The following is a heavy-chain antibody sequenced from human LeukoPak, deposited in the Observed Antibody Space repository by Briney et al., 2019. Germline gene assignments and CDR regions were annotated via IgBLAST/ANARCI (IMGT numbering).Heavy chain of an antibody. CDR1: GYTLSSHD. D-gene: IGHD2-8*01. CDR2: INVAGNT. J-gene: IGHJ2*01. V-gene: IGHV3-13*01. CDR3: AREPDVYGSWYFDL. Sequence: PGGSLRLSCAASGYTLSSHDVHRVRQVPGKGLEWISAINVAGNTYYSDSVKGRFSVSRDNAKNSVHLQMTSLRAGDTAVYHCAREPDVYGSWYFDLWGRGTQVTVSS.